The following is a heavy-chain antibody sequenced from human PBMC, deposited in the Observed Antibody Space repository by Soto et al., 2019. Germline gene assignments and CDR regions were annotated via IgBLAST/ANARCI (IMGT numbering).Heavy chain of an antibody. D-gene: IGHD1-1*01. V-gene: IGHV1-69*13. CDR3: ATGSFTSTGGRIGYHYNAMDV. Sequence: SVKVSCKASGGTFSSYAISWVRQAPGQGLEWMGGIIPIFGPANFAKKFQGRVTITADESTTTAYMELSSLASEDTAVYYCATGSFTSTGGRIGYHYNAMDVWGQGTTVTVSS. CDR1: GGTFSSYA. CDR2: IIPIFGPA. J-gene: IGHJ6*02.